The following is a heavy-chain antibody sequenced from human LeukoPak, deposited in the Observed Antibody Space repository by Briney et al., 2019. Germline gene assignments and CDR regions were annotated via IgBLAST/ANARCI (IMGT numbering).Heavy chain of an antibody. J-gene: IGHJ3*02. CDR2: INPNTGGT. CDR3: VRAASGAFDI. D-gene: IGHD1-26*01. Sequence: ASVKVSCKASGGTFSSYAISWVRQAPGQGLDWMGRINPNTGGTNYAQKFQGRVTMTRDTSISTAYMELSRLRSDDTAVYYCVRAASGAFDIWGQGAMVTVSS. V-gene: IGHV1-2*06. CDR1: GGTFSSYA.